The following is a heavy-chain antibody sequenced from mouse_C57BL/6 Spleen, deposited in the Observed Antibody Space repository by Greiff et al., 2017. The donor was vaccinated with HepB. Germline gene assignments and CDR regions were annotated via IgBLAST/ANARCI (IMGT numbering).Heavy chain of an antibody. J-gene: IGHJ2*01. D-gene: IGHD3-2*02. CDR3: ARSSSGYPYYFDY. CDR2: IYPRSGNT. Sequence: VQLQQSGAELVKPGASVKLSCKASGYTFTEYTIHWVKQRSGQGLEWIGEIYPRSGNTYYNEKFKGKATLTADKSSSTAYMELRSLTSEDSAVYFCARSSSGYPYYFDYWGQGTTLTVSS. CDR1: GYTFTEYT. V-gene: IGHV1-81*01.